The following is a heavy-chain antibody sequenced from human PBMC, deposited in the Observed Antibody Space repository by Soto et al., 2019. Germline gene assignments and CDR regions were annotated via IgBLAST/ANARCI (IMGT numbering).Heavy chain of an antibody. J-gene: IGHJ5*02. D-gene: IGHD2-21*01. CDR3: ARLGAYYQALDP. CDR1: GGSFSPNY. CDR2: IYYAGTT. V-gene: IGHV4-59*08. Sequence: QVQLQESGPGLVKASETLSLTCTVSGGSFSPNYWAWIRQPPGRGLEWIGYIYYAGTTSYNPSLKSRLTISLETSKSQISLRLSSVTAADPAVYYCARLGAYYQALDPWGPGTLVTVSS.